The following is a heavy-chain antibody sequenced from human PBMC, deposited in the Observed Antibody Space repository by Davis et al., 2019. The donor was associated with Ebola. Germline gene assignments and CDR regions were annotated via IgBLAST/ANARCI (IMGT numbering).Heavy chain of an antibody. CDR1: GYTFTNYW. CDR3: ARGNGYRDY. Sequence: GESLKISCQGSGYTFTNYWITWVRQMPGKGLEWVAVIFPGDSDTRYSPSFQGQVTISADKSIATAYLQWSSLKASDTAMYYCARGNGYRDYWGQGTLVTVSS. V-gene: IGHV5-51*01. D-gene: IGHD5-18*01. J-gene: IGHJ4*02. CDR2: IFPGDSDT.